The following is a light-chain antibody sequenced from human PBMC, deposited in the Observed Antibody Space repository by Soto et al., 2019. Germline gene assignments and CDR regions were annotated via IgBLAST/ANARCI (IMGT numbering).Light chain of an antibody. V-gene: IGKV1-5*03. CDR2: KAS. CDR3: QHYASYWT. Sequence: DIQRTQSPSTLSASVGDRVTITCRASQNIRSWLAWYQQKPGKAPKLLIYKASSLESGVPSRFSGSGSGTEFTLTISSLQPDDFATYYCQHYASYWTFGQGTKLDIK. J-gene: IGKJ1*01. CDR1: QNIRSW.